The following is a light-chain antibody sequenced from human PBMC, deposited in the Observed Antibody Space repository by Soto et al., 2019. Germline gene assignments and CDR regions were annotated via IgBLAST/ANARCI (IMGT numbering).Light chain of an antibody. CDR3: SSFASSNTWV. Sequence: QSALTQPPSASGSPGQSVTISCTGTSSDVGAYNYVSWYQQHAGKAPKLVIYEVTKRPSGVPDRFSGSKSANTASLTVSGLQAEDEADYYCSSFASSNTWVFGGGPRSPS. CDR2: EVT. J-gene: IGLJ3*02. CDR1: SSDVGAYNY. V-gene: IGLV2-8*01.